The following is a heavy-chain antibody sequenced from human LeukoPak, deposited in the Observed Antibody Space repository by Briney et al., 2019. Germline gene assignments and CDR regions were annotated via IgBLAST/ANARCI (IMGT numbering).Heavy chain of an antibody. CDR1: GGSISSYY. CDR3: ARVRGISGYDTFKED. Sequence: SETLSLTCTVSGGSISSYYWSWIRQPAGKGLEWIGRIYTSGSTNYNPSLKSRVTMSVDTSKNQFSLKLSSVTAADTAVYYCARVRGISGYDTFKEDWGQGTLVTVSS. D-gene: IGHD5-12*01. V-gene: IGHV4-4*07. CDR2: IYTSGST. J-gene: IGHJ4*02.